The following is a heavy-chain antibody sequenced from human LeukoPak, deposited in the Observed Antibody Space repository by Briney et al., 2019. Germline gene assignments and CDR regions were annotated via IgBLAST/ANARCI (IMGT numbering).Heavy chain of an antibody. Sequence: SETLSLTCTVSGGSISNYYWNWIRQPPGKGLEWIGYVSFSGSTNYNPSLMSRVTVSVDTSTNQFSLKLTSVTAADTAVYYCARGKAMDVWGHGTTVTVSS. CDR2: VSFSGST. CDR1: GGSISNYY. CDR3: ARGKAMDV. J-gene: IGHJ6*02. V-gene: IGHV4-59*12.